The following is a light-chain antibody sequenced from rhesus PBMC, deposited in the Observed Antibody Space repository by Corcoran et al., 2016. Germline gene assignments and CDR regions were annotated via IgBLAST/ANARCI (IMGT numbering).Light chain of an antibody. Sequence: DIVMTQTPLSLPVTPGEPASISCRSSQSLLDSEDGNTYLDWYLQKPGQSPQLLFYEVSNRASGVPDRFSGSGSVTDFTLKIRRVEAEDVGVYYCMQALEFPFTFGPGTKLDIK. J-gene: IGKJ3*01. CDR3: MQALEFPFT. V-gene: IGKV2-104*02. CDR2: EVS. CDR1: QSLLDSEDGNTY.